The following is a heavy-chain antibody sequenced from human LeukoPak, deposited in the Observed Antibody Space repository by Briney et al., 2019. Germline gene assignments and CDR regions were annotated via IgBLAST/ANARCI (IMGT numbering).Heavy chain of an antibody. D-gene: IGHD6-19*01. Sequence: GGSLRLSCAASGFTLSTYGMHWLRQAPGKGPEWVAVISYDGSDKYYADSVKGRFTISRDNAKNTLYLQMNSLRAEDTAVYYCARGSDSSGWYSSFDYWGQGTLVTVSS. CDR2: ISYDGSDK. CDR3: ARGSDSSGWYSSFDY. V-gene: IGHV3-30*03. J-gene: IGHJ4*02. CDR1: GFTLSTYG.